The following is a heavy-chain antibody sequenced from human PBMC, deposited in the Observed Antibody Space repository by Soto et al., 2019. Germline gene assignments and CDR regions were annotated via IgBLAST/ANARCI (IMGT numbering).Heavy chain of an antibody. CDR2: VSIGGST. V-gene: IGHV3-23*01. D-gene: IGHD2-15*01. CDR3: AKLRGAGGHFDY. J-gene: IGHJ4*02. CDR1: GFTFSSYA. Sequence: DVQLLESGGGLVQPEGSLRLSCAASGFTFSSYAMGWVRQGPGKGLEWVAVVSIGGSTHYADSVRGRFTISRDNSKNTLSLQLNSLTAEDTAVYFCAKLRGAGGHFDYWGPGALVTGSS.